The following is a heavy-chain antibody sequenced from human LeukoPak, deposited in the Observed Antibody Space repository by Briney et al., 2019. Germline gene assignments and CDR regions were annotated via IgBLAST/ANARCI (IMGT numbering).Heavy chain of an antibody. Sequence: GGSLRLSCAASGFTFSSYGMHWVRQAPGKGLEWVAVIWYDGSDKYYADSVKGRFTISRDNSKNTLYLQMNSLRAEDTAVYYCARGEPITNCMDVWGQGTTVTVSS. J-gene: IGHJ6*02. CDR3: ARGEPITNCMDV. V-gene: IGHV3-33*01. CDR2: IWYDGSDK. CDR1: GFTFSSYG. D-gene: IGHD1-14*01.